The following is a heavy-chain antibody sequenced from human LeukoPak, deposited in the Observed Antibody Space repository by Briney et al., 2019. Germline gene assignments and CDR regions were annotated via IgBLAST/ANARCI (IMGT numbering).Heavy chain of an antibody. J-gene: IGHJ6*02. CDR3: ARDENWRERHYGMDV. CDR2: IYYSGST. CDR1: GGSFSGYY. Sequence: SETLSLTCAVYGGSFSGYYWSWIRQPPGKGLEWIGYIYYSGSTNYNPSLKSRVTISVDTSKNQFSLKLSSVTAADTAVYYCARDENWRERHYGMDVWGQGTTVTVSS. D-gene: IGHD1-1*01. V-gene: IGHV4-59*01.